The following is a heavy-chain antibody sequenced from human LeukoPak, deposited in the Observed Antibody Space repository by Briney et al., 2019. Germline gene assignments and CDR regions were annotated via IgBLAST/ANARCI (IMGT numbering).Heavy chain of an antibody. J-gene: IGHJ6*03. CDR2: IIPIFGTA. D-gene: IGHD4-17*01. Sequence: SVKVSCKASGYTFTSYDINWVRQAPGQGLEWMGGIIPIFGTANYAQKFQGRVTITADKSTSTAYMELSSLRSEDTAVYYCARGTVTTNYYYYMDVWGKGTTVTVSS. CDR1: GYTFTSYD. CDR3: ARGTVTTNYYYYMDV. V-gene: IGHV1-69*06.